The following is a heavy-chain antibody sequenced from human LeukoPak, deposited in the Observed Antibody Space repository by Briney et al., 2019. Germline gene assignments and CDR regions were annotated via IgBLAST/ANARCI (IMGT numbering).Heavy chain of an antibody. CDR3: AGSSVNWFDP. CDR2: IFPGDSHT. Sequence: GESLKISCKGSGYSFTNYWIGWVRQMPGKGLEWMGIIFPGDSHTRYSPSFQGQVTMSADKSISTAYLQWSSLRASDTAMYYCAGSSVNWFDPWGQGTLVTVSS. J-gene: IGHJ5*02. CDR1: GYSFTNYW. D-gene: IGHD3-3*01. V-gene: IGHV5-51*01.